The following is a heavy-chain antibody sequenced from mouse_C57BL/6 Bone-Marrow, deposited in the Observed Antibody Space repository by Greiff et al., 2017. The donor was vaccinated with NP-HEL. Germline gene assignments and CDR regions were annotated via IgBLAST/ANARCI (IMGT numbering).Heavy chain of an antibody. CDR3: ARERGYDGDFDY. Sequence: QVQLQQPGAELVKPGASVKLSCKASGYTFTSYWMQWVKQRPGQGLEWIGEIDPSDSYTNYNQKFKGKATLTVDTSSSTAYMQLSSLTSEDSAVYYCARERGYDGDFDYWGQGTTLTVSS. CDR2: IDPSDSYT. CDR1: GYTFTSYW. D-gene: IGHD2-14*01. V-gene: IGHV1-50*01. J-gene: IGHJ2*01.